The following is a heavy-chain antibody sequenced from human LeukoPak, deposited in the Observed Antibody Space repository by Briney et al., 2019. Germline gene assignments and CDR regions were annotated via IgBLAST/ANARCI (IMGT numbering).Heavy chain of an antibody. CDR1: GGSISSSSYY. J-gene: IGHJ3*02. CDR2: IYYSGST. Sequence: SETLSLTCTVSGGSISSSSYYWGWIRQPPGKGLEWIGSIYYSGSTYYNPSLKSRVTISVDTSKNQFSLKLSSVTAADTAVYYCARERPPRGYSYGGGAFDIWGQGTMVTVSS. V-gene: IGHV4-39*07. D-gene: IGHD5-18*01. CDR3: ARERPPRGYSYGGGAFDI.